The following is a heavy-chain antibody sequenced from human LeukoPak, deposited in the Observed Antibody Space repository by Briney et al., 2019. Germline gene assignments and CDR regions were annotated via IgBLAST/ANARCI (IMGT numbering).Heavy chain of an antibody. J-gene: IGHJ6*03. CDR2: MNPNSGNT. V-gene: IGHV1-8*03. CDR1: GYTINSYD. CDR3: ARGVRLRFLEWLPDYYYMDV. D-gene: IGHD3-3*01. Sequence: GASVTVTCKASGYTINSYDSNWVRQAPGQGLEWMGWMNPNSGNTDYAQKFQGRVTITRNTSISTAYMELSSLRSEDTAVYYCARGVRLRFLEWLPDYYYMDVWGKGTTVTVSS.